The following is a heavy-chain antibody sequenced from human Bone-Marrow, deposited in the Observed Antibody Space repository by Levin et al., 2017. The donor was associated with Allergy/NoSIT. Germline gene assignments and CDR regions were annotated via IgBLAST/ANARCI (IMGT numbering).Heavy chain of an antibody. CDR1: GTSINSHY. Sequence: PSQTLSLTCSVSGTSINSHYWTWIRQPPGKGLEWLGYIYYSGSTNYNPALNNRVTISIDVSKNEFSLRLRSLVAADTAVYYCARVRTVSALDFWGRGTHVTVSA. CDR3: ARVRTVSALDF. CDR2: IYYSGST. D-gene: IGHD4-17*01. J-gene: IGHJ2*01. V-gene: IGHV4-59*11.